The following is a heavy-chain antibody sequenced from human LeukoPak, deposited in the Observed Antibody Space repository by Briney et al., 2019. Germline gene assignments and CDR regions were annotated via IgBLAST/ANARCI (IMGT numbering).Heavy chain of an antibody. D-gene: IGHD1-26*01. Sequence: SVKVPCKASGGTFSSYAISWVRQAPGQGLEWMGRIIPIFGTANYAQKFQGRVTITTDESTSTAYMELSSLRSEDTAVYYCARGRLVGATEWGQGTLVTVSS. CDR1: GGTFSSYA. J-gene: IGHJ4*02. CDR3: ARGRLVGATE. CDR2: IIPIFGTA. V-gene: IGHV1-69*05.